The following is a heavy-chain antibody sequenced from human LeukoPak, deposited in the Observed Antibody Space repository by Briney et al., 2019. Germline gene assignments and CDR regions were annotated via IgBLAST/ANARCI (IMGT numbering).Heavy chain of an antibody. CDR1: RFTFISYT. CDR2: ISGSGGST. CDR3: AKLTNYDILTGYSVIDY. J-gene: IGHJ4*02. V-gene: IGHV3-23*01. D-gene: IGHD3-9*01. Sequence: GGSLRLSSVAPRFTFISYTMSWVRPALGKGLEWGSPISGSGGSTYYADSVKGRYTISRDNSKNTLYLQMNSLRAEDTAVYYCAKLTNYDILTGYSVIDYWGQGTLVTVSS.